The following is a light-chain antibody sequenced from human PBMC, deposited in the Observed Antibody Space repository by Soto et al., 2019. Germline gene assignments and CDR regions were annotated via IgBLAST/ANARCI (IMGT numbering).Light chain of an antibody. Sequence: QSVLTQPPSASGTPGQTVTISCSGSNSNIGTNYVYWYQQLPGTAPKLLIYRNHQRPSGVPDRFSASKSGTSASLAISGLRSEDEADYYCQSYDSSLSGSKVVFGGGTKLTVL. J-gene: IGLJ2*01. CDR1: NSNIGTNY. CDR2: RNH. CDR3: QSYDSSLSGSKVV. V-gene: IGLV1-47*01.